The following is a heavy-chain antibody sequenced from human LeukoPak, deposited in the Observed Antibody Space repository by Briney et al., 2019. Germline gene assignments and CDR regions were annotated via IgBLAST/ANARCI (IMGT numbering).Heavy chain of an antibody. CDR2: ISNGGGSI. Sequence: PGGSLRLSCAASGFTFSNFPMSWVRQAPGKGLEWVSTISNGGGSIYYADSVKGRFTISRDNSKSTLYLQMNSLRAVDTAVYYCHKYSTSGTDSWGQGTLVTVSS. D-gene: IGHD6-6*01. J-gene: IGHJ4*02. V-gene: IGHV3-23*01. CDR1: GFTFSNFP. CDR3: HKYSTSGTDS.